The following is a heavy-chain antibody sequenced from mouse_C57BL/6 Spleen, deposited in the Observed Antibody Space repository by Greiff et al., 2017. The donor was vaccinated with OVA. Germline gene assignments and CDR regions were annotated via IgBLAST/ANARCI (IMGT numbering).Heavy chain of an antibody. CDR1: GFSLTSYG. D-gene: IGHD1-1*01. Sequence: QVQLQQSGPGLVQPSQSLSITCTVSGFSLTSYGVHWVRQSPGKGLEWLGVIWSGGSTDYNAAFISRLSISKDNSKSQVFFKMNSLQADDTAIYYCARKFDYYGTYYAMDYWGQGTSVTVSS. CDR2: IWSGGST. J-gene: IGHJ4*01. CDR3: ARKFDYYGTYYAMDY. V-gene: IGHV2-2*01.